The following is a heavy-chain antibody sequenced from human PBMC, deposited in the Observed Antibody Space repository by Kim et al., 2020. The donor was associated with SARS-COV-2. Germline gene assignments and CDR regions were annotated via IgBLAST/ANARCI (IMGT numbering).Heavy chain of an antibody. CDR3: ARDRVEYQLPQPTYYYYGMDV. CDR1: GGSISSYY. CDR2: IYTSGST. V-gene: IGHV4-4*07. J-gene: IGHJ6*02. Sequence: SETLSLTCTVSGGSISSYYWSWIRQPAGKGLEWIGRIYTSGSTNYNPSLKSRVTMSVDTSKNQFSLKLSSVTAADTAVYYCARDRVEYQLPQPTYYYYGMDVWGQGTTVTVSS. D-gene: IGHD2-2*01.